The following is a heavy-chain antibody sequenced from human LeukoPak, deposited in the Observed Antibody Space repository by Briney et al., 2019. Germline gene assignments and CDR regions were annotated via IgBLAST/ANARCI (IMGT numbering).Heavy chain of an antibody. CDR2: ISGSGGST. V-gene: IGHV3-23*01. Sequence: PSETLSLTCTVSGGSISSYYWSWIRQPPGKGLEWVSAISGSGGSTYYADSVKGRFTISRDNSKNTLYLQMNSLRAEDTAVYYCAKDRDSSGYYSFWGQGTLVTVSS. CDR1: GGSISSYY. J-gene: IGHJ4*02. CDR3: AKDRDSSGYYSF. D-gene: IGHD3-22*01.